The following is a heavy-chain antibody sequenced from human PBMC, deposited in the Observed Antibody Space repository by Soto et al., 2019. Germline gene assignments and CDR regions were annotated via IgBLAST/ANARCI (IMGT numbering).Heavy chain of an antibody. D-gene: IGHD4-17*01. CDR1: GVSFSGYY. J-gene: IGHJ4*02. CDR2: INHSGST. V-gene: IGHV4-34*01. CDR3: ARSEATVLDY. Sequence: SETLSLTCAVYGVSFSGYYWSWIRQPPGKGLEWIGEINHSGSTNYNPSLKSRVTISVDKSKNHFSLKLSSVTAADTAVYYCARSEATVLDYWGQGTLVTVSS.